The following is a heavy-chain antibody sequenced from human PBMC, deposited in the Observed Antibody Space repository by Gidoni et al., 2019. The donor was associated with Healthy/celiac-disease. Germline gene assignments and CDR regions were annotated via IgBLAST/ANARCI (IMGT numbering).Heavy chain of an antibody. V-gene: IGHV5-10-1*03. CDR3: ARQVNEDSKKGGYYPWPHPVTSKDNWFDP. CDR2: IDPSDSYT. CDR1: GSSCTSYW. D-gene: IGHD2-15*01. Sequence: DVQLVQSGAEVKKPGESLRISCTGSGSSCTSYWIRWVSQVPGHGREWLGRIDPSDSYTNYSPSFQGHVTISADKSISTAYLQWSSLKASDTAMYYCARQVNEDSKKGGYYPWPHPVTSKDNWFDPWGQGTLVTVSS. J-gene: IGHJ5*02.